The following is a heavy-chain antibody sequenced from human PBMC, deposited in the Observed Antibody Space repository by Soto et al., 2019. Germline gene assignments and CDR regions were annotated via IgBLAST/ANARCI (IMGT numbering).Heavy chain of an antibody. CDR2: IVYLGSS. D-gene: IGHD3-3*02. V-gene: IGHV4-39*01. J-gene: IGHJ5*02. CDR1: RDSMIGSDLY. CDR3: ARHALALRKNNWFDP. Sequence: LCLTFTVLRDSMIGSDLYLGWVRHPPGKILHWIGGIVYLGSSYDNPSLKRRITMSVDTSKIQVSRRLRSVTAADTALYFCARHALALRKNNWFDPWGQGIMVTVSS.